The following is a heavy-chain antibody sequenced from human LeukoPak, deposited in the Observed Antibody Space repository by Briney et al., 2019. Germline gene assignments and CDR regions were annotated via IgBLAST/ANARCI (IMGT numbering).Heavy chain of an antibody. D-gene: IGHD3-22*01. Sequence: TGGSLRLSCAASGFTFSSYFMNWVRQAPGKGLEWVATMTRSSAIFYADSVKGRFTISRDNARNSVYLQMNSLRAEDTAVYYCARGGVVVITNTFDYWGQGTLVTVSS. J-gene: IGHJ4*02. CDR3: ARGGVVVITNTFDY. CDR2: MTRSSAI. V-gene: IGHV3-69-1*01. CDR1: GFTFSSYF.